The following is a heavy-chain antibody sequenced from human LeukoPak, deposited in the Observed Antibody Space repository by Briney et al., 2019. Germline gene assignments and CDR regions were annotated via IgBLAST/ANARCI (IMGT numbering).Heavy chain of an antibody. J-gene: IGHJ6*03. CDR2: IYYSGST. V-gene: IGHV4-39*07. CDR3: ARGSGYSYVYYYYYYMDV. CDR1: GGSISSSSYY. Sequence: PSETLSLTCTVSGGSISSSSYYWGWIRQPPGKGLEWIGSIYYSGSTYYNPSLKSRVTISVDTSKNQFSLKLSSVTAADTAVYYCARGSGYSYVYYYYYYMDVWGKGTTVTVSS. D-gene: IGHD5-18*01.